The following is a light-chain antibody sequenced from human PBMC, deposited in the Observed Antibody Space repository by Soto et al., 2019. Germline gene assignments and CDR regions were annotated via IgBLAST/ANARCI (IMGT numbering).Light chain of an antibody. CDR2: DAS. CDR1: QSVEND. Sequence: EILMTQSPATLSVSPGDRATLSCGASQSVENDSAWYQQKPGQPPRRLIYDASTRATGIPASFSGSASGTDFPLTISRLEPEDSAVYYCQQYGSSITFGQGTRLEI. V-gene: IGKV3D-15*01. J-gene: IGKJ5*01. CDR3: QQYGSSIT.